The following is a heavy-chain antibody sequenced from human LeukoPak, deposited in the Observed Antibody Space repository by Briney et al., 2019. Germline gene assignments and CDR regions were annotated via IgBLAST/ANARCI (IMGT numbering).Heavy chain of an antibody. Sequence: PSETLSLTCSVSGDSISSSSYYWGWIRQPPGKGLEWIGEIIDTGSTKYNSSLKSRVTISVDTSKNQFSLSLDSVTAADTAVYYCARGLASGYPPIPFDYWGQGALVTVSS. V-gene: IGHV4-39*07. CDR3: ARGLASGYPPIPFDY. CDR1: GDSISSSSYY. J-gene: IGHJ4*02. D-gene: IGHD3-3*01. CDR2: IIDTGST.